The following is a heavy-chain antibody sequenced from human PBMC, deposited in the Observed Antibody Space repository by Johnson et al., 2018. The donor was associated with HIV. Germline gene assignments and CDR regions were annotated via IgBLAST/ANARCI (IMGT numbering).Heavy chain of an antibody. CDR3: ARDRGAGSSGADNDAFDI. CDR1: GFTFSSYA. CDR2: ISYDGSNK. V-gene: IGHV3-30*04. D-gene: IGHD5-18*01. Sequence: QVQLVESGGGVVQPGGSLRLSCAASGFTFSSYALHWVRQAPGKGLEWVAVISYDGSNKYYADSVKGRFTISRDNSKNTLYLQMNSLRAEDTAVYYCARDRGAGSSGADNDAFDIWGQGTMVTVSS. J-gene: IGHJ3*02.